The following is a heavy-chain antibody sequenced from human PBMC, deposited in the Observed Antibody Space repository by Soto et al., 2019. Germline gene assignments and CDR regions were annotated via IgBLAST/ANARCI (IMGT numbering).Heavy chain of an antibody. V-gene: IGHV4-31*03. D-gene: IGHD1-1*01. CDR1: GGSISSGGYY. J-gene: IGHJ5*02. CDR3: AREGYNWNGGHWFDP. CDR2: IYYSGSP. Sequence: QVQLQESGPGLVKPSQNLSLTCTVSGGSISSGGYYWSGIRQHPGKGLEWIGYIYYSGSPYYNPSLKSRVTISVDTSKNHFALKLSSVTAADTAVYYCAREGYNWNGGHWFDPGGQGTLVTVSS.